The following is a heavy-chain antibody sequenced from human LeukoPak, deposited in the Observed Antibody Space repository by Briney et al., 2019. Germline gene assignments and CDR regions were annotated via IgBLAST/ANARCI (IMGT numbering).Heavy chain of an antibody. Sequence: PSETLSLTCSVSGASISTSAYYWGWIRQPPGKGLEWIGTISYSGTTYYSPSLKSRVTISLDTSKNQFSLKLGSVTAADTAIYYCARDFSSSSTVYYYYYMDVWGKGTTVTVSS. D-gene: IGHD6-6*01. V-gene: IGHV4-39*07. CDR3: ARDFSSSSTVYYYYYMDV. CDR1: GASISTSAYY. CDR2: ISYSGTT. J-gene: IGHJ6*03.